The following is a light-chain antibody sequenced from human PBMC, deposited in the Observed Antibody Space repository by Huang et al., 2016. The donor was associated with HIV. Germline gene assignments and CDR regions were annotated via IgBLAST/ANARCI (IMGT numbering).Light chain of an antibody. CDR2: GAS. CDR1: QGFGSN. J-gene: IGKJ4*01. CDR3: QQYYDWPPELT. V-gene: IGKV3-15*01. Sequence: ELVITQSPATLFLSQGDRATLPSRASQGFGSNLAWYQQKPGQAPRLLLYGASTRAPDVPARFSGSGSGTDFTLTISSLQSEDFAVYFCQQYYDWPPELTFGGGTKVEI.